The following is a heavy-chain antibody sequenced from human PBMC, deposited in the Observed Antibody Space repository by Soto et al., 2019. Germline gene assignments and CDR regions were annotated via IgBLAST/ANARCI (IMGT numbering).Heavy chain of an antibody. CDR1: GYTFTSYD. CDR2: MNPNSGNT. V-gene: IGHV1-8*01. J-gene: IGHJ4*02. Sequence: ASVKVSCKASGYTFTSYDINWVRQATGQGLEWMGWMNPNSGNTGYAQKLQGRVTMTRNTSISTAYMELSSLRSEDTAVYYCALLDYDILTGYSRLGRTQREFDYWGQGTLVTVSS. D-gene: IGHD3-9*01. CDR3: ALLDYDILTGYSRLGRTQREFDY.